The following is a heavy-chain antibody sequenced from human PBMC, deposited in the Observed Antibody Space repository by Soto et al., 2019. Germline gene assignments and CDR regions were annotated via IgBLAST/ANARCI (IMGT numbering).Heavy chain of an antibody. Sequence: KASETLSLTCTVSGDSISSYFWTWIRQPPGKALEWIGYMFHRGRTNYNTSLTSRVTMSADTSNNQFSLTLTSVTAADTAVYYCAKAVKYYDSTGYDAFAVWGQGIMVTVSS. D-gene: IGHD3-22*01. CDR2: MFHRGRT. V-gene: IGHV4-59*01. J-gene: IGHJ3*01. CDR1: GDSISSYF. CDR3: AKAVKYYDSTGYDAFAV.